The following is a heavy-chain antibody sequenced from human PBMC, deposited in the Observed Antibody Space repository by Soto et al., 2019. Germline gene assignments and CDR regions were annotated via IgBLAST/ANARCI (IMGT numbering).Heavy chain of an antibody. V-gene: IGHV1-18*01. Sequence: ASVKVSCKASGYTFTSYGISWVRQAPGQGLEWMGWISAYNGNTNYAQKLQGRVTMTTDTSTSTAYMELRSLRSDDTAVYYCAMTTVTTPRVEYYFDYWGQGTLVTVSS. CDR1: GYTFTSYG. D-gene: IGHD4-4*01. CDR2: ISAYNGNT. J-gene: IGHJ4*02. CDR3: AMTTVTTPRVEYYFDY.